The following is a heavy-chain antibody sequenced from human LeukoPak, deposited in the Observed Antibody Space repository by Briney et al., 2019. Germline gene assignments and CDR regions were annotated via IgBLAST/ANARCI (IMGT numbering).Heavy chain of an antibody. Sequence: GGSLRLSCAVSGFTFSSYAMSWVRQAPGKGLEWVSAISGSGGSTYYADSVKGRFTISRDNSKNTLYLQMNSLRAEDTAVYYCAKAPDYVVFSTFDPWGQGTLVTVSS. J-gene: IGHJ5*02. D-gene: IGHD4-17*01. V-gene: IGHV3-23*01. CDR1: GFTFSSYA. CDR3: AKAPDYVVFSTFDP. CDR2: ISGSGGST.